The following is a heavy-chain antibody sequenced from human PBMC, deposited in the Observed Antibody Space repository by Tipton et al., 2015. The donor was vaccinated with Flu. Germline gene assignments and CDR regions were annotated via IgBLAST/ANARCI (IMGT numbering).Heavy chain of an antibody. V-gene: IGHV4-4*07. CDR1: GGSISSYY. Sequence: TLSLTCTVSGGSISSYYWSWIRQPAGKGLEWIGRIYTSGSTNYNPSLKSRVTMSVDTSKNQFSLKLSSVTAADTAVYYCARGRAHYDFWSGYWLRPYDYWGQGPLVTVSS. J-gene: IGHJ4*02. D-gene: IGHD3-3*01. CDR3: ARGRAHYDFWSGYWLRPYDY. CDR2: IYTSGST.